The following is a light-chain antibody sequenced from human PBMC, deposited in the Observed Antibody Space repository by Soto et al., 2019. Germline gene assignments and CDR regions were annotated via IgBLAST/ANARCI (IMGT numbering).Light chain of an antibody. CDR3: KQYGSSLFT. J-gene: IGKJ4*01. Sequence: EIVLTQSPGTLSLSPGERATLSCRASQSVSSSYLAWYQQKPGQAHRLLIYGASSRATGIPDRFSGSGSGTDFTLTIRRLEPEDFAVYYCKQYGSSLFTFGGGTKVDIK. CDR2: GAS. CDR1: QSVSSSY. V-gene: IGKV3-20*01.